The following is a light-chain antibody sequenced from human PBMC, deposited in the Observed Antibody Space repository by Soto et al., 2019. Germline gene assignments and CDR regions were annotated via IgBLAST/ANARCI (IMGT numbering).Light chain of an antibody. V-gene: IGLV1-44*01. CDR3: AAWDDSLNVVV. CDR2: SNN. Sequence: QSVLTQPPSASGTPGQRVTISCSGSSSNIGSNTVNWYQQLQGTAPKLLIYSNNQRPSGVPDRFSGSKSGTSASLAISGLQSEDEADYYCAAWDDSLNVVVFGGGTKRTVL. CDR1: SSNIGSNT. J-gene: IGLJ2*01.